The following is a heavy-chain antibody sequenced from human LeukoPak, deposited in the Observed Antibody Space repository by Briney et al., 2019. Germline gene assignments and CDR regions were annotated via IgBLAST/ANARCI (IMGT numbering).Heavy chain of an antibody. Sequence: SVKVSCKASGGTFSSYAISWVRRAPGQGLEWMGRIIPIFGTANYAQKFQGRVTITTDESTSTAYMELSSLRSEDTAVYYCARDRWSGSPLGYWGQGTLVTVSP. CDR2: IIPIFGTA. D-gene: IGHD1-26*01. V-gene: IGHV1-69*05. CDR3: ARDRWSGSPLGY. CDR1: GGTFSSYA. J-gene: IGHJ4*02.